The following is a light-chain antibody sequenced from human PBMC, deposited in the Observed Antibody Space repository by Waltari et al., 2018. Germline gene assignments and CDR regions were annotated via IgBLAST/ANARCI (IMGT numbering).Light chain of an antibody. Sequence: QSALTQPASVSASPGQSITIPCPGTSGDVGGYDYVSWYQQHPGKAPQLIIYDVNKRPSGVSHRFSASKSGNTASLTIFGLQAEDEADYYCISYTSTTTYVVVGGGTKLTVL. CDR3: ISYTSTTTYVV. J-gene: IGLJ2*01. CDR1: SGDVGGYDY. CDR2: DVN. V-gene: IGLV2-14*03.